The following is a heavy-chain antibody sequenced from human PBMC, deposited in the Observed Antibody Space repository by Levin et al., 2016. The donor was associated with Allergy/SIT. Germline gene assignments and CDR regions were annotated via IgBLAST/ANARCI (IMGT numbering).Heavy chain of an antibody. CDR1: GYTFTSYY. D-gene: IGHD3-22*01. V-gene: IGHV1-46*01. Sequence: ASVKVSCKASGYTFTSYYMHWVRQAPGQGLEWMGIINPSGGSTSYAQKFQGRVTMTRDTSTSTVYMELSSLRSEDTAVYYCARWVGRYYDSSGYPTVEAFDIWGQGTMVTVSS. CDR3: ARWVGRYYDSSGYPTVEAFDI. J-gene: IGHJ3*02. CDR2: INPSGGST.